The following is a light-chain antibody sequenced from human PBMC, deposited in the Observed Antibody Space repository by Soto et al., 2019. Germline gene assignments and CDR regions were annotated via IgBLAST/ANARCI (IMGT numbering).Light chain of an antibody. CDR1: SSNIGAGYG. Sequence: QSVLTQPPSVSGAPGQRVTISCTGSSSNIGAGYGVHWYQQLPGTAPKLLIYDDLNRPSGVPDRFSGSKSGTSASLGITGLQAEDEAVYYCQSYDSSLSGSVFGGGTKVTVL. CDR2: DDL. J-gene: IGLJ2*01. V-gene: IGLV1-40*01. CDR3: QSYDSSLSGSV.